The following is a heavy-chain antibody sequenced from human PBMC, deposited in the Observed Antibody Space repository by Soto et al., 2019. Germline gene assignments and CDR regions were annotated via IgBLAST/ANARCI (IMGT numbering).Heavy chain of an antibody. Sequence: QVQLVQSGAEVKKPGASVKVSCKTSGYSFTSDVNWVRQATGQGLEWMGWMNPKSGNTGYAQKFQGRVTRTRDPSISTAYMELSSLRSEDTAVYYCAIAHVTQECSGGSCYALDYWGQGTLVTVSS. J-gene: IGHJ4*02. CDR3: AIAHVTQECSGGSCYALDY. CDR1: GYSFTSDV. CDR2: MNPKSGNT. D-gene: IGHD2-15*01. V-gene: IGHV1-8*01.